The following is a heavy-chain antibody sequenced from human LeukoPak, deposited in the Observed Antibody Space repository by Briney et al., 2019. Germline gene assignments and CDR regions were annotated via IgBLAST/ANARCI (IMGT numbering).Heavy chain of an antibody. Sequence: PGGSLRLSCAASGFTFSSYGMNWVRQAPGKGLEWVSSISSSSSYIYYADSVKGRFTISRDNAKNSLYLQMNSLRAGDTAVYYCARDKPYSSSPNWFDPWGQGTLVTVSS. D-gene: IGHD6-13*01. V-gene: IGHV3-21*01. CDR1: GFTFSSYG. CDR2: ISSSSSYI. J-gene: IGHJ5*02. CDR3: ARDKPYSSSPNWFDP.